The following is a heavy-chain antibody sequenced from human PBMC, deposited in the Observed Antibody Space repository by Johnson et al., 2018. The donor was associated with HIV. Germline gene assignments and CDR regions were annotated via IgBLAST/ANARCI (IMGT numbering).Heavy chain of an antibody. D-gene: IGHD3-3*01. Sequence: VQLVESGGGLVQPGGSLRLPCAASGFTFSNAWMTWVRQAPGKGLEWVGRIKSKSDGGTTDYAAPVRGRFTISRDDSETTVYLQMNSLKTEDTAVYYCTTNFWSVFYPDAWDIWGQGTMVTVSS. CDR2: IKSKSDGGTT. CDR1: GFTFSNAW. J-gene: IGHJ3*02. CDR3: TTNFWSVFYPDAWDI. V-gene: IGHV3-15*01.